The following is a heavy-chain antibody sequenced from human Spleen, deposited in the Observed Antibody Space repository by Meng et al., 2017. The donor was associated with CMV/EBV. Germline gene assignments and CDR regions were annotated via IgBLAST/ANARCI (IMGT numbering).Heavy chain of an antibody. V-gene: IGHV4-61*01. Sequence: TCTVSGGSVSSPTYYWSWIRQPPGKRLEWIAYIYYSGSTSYNPSLKSRVTISVDASKNQFSLRLTSVTAADSAVYYCASLSAAASLYWGQGTLVTVSS. J-gene: IGHJ4*02. CDR1: GGSVSSPTYY. CDR3: ASLSAAASLY. D-gene: IGHD6-13*01. CDR2: IYYSGST.